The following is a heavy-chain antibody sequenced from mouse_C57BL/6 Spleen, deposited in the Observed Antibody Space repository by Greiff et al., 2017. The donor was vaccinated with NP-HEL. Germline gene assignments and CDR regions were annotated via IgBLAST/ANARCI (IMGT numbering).Heavy chain of an antibody. CDR3: ARVYYYGSRAMDY. J-gene: IGHJ4*01. V-gene: IGHV3-6*01. CDR1: GYSITSGYY. D-gene: IGHD1-1*01. Sequence: ESGPGLVKPSQSLSLTCSVTGYSITSGYYWNWIRQFPGNKLEWMGYISYDGSNNYNPSLKNRISITRDTSKNQFFLKLNSVTTEDTATYYCARVYYYGSRAMDYWGQGTSVTVSS. CDR2: ISYDGSN.